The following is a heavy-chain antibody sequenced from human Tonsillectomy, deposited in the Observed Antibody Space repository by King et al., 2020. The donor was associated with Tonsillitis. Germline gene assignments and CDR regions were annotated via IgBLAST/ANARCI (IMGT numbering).Heavy chain of an antibody. J-gene: IGHJ6*03. CDR3: AKDGGLRFVDYNMDV. D-gene: IGHD3-3*01. Sequence: VQLVESGGGLVQPGRSLRLSCAASGFTFHDYAMHWVRQAPGKGLEWVSGISWNGGIIGYADSVKGRFTISRDNAKNSLYLQMNSLRAEDTALYYCAKDGGLRFVDYNMDVWGRGTTVTVSS. CDR1: GFTFHDYA. CDR2: ISWNGGII. V-gene: IGHV3-9*01.